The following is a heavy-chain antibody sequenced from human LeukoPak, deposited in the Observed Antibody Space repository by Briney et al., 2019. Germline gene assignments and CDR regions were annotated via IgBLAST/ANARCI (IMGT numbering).Heavy chain of an antibody. CDR3: ARRLAVAGGFDY. CDR1: GDSISSYY. V-gene: IGHV4-59*01. CDR2: IYYSGST. J-gene: IGHJ4*02. D-gene: IGHD6-19*01. Sequence: PSETLSLTCTVSGDSISSYYWSWIRQPPGKGLEWIGYIYYSGSTNYNPSLKSRVTISVDTSKNQFSLKLSSVTAADTAVYYCARRLAVAGGFDYWGQGTLVTVSS.